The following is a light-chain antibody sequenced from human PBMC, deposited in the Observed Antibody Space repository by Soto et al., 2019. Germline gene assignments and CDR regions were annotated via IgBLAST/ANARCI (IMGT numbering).Light chain of an antibody. Sequence: DIQMTQSPSTLSASVGDRVTITCRASQSFSAWLAWYQQKPGKAHKLLISMASNLQTGVPSRFSGSQSGTEFTLTISSVQPDDFATYYCQQYNSYKWTFGQGTKVEIK. V-gene: IGKV1-5*03. J-gene: IGKJ1*01. CDR2: MAS. CDR3: QQYNSYKWT. CDR1: QSFSAW.